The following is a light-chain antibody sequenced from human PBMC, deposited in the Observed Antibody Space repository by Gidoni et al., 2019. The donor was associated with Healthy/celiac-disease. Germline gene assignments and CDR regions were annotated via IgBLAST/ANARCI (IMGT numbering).Light chain of an antibody. CDR1: QSVSSSY. Sequence: IVLTHSPGTLSLSPGERATLSCRASQSVSSSYLAWYQQKPGQAPRLLIYGASSRATGISDRFSGRGSGTDFTRTISRLEPEDFAVYYCQQYGSSPRTFXXXTKVEIK. CDR2: GAS. CDR3: QQYGSSPRT. J-gene: IGKJ1*01. V-gene: IGKV3-20*01.